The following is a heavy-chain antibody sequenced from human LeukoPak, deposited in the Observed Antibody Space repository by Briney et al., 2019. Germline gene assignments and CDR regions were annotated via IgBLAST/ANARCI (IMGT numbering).Heavy chain of an antibody. CDR2: IIPILGIA. CDR3: ARDPFGPKDWFDP. D-gene: IGHD3-16*01. J-gene: IGHJ5*02. Sequence: GASVKVSXKASGGTFSSYTISWVRQAPGQGLEWMGRIIPILGIANYAQKFQGRVTITADKSTSTAYMELSSLRSEDTAVYYCARDPFGPKDWFDPWGQGTLVTVSS. V-gene: IGHV1-69*04. CDR1: GGTFSSYT.